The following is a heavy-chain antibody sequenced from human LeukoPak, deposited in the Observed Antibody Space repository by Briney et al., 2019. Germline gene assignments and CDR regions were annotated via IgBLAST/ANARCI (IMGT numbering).Heavy chain of an antibody. J-gene: IGHJ5*02. CDR2: IIPIFGTA. CDR3: ARMYSGSSPLGNWFDP. V-gene: IGHV1-69*05. CDR1: GGTFSSYA. D-gene: IGHD1-26*01. Sequence: SVKVSCKASGGTFSSYAISWVRQAPGQGLEWMGGIIPIFGTANYAQKFQGRVTITTDESTSTAYMELSSLRSEDTAVYYCARMYSGSSPLGNWFDPWGQGTQVTVSS.